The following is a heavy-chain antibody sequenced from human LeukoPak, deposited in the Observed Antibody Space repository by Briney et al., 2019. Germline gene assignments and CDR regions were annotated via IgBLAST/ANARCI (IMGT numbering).Heavy chain of an antibody. V-gene: IGHV4-39*01. CDR2: IYYSGST. Sequence: SETLSLTCTVSGGSISSSSYYWGWIRQPPGKGLEWIGSIYYSGSTYYNPSLKSRVTISVDTSKNQFSLRLSSVTAADTAVYYCARHLGYCSGGSCSPFNYFDYWGQGTLVTVSS. J-gene: IGHJ4*02. D-gene: IGHD2-15*01. CDR1: GGSISSSSYY. CDR3: ARHLGYCSGGSCSPFNYFDY.